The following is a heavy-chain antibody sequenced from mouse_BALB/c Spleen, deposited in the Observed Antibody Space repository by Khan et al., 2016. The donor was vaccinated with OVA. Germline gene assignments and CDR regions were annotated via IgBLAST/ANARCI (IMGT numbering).Heavy chain of an antibody. Sequence: EVELVESGGGLVQSGGSLRLSCATSGFTFTDYYMSWVRQPPGKALEWLGFIRNKANGYTTEYSASVKGRFTISRDNSQSIVYLQMNTLRAEDISTYYCARETVVDIYLYLDVWGAGTTVTVSS. V-gene: IGHV7-3*02. CDR2: IRNKANGYTT. CDR1: GFTFTDYY. J-gene: IGHJ1*01. D-gene: IGHD1-1*01. CDR3: ARETVVDIYLYLDV.